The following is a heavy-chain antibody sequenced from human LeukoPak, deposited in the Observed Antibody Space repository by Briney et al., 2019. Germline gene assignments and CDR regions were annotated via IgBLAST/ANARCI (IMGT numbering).Heavy chain of an antibody. CDR2: IRGSGGST. J-gene: IGHJ4*02. D-gene: IGHD3-22*01. V-gene: IGHV3-23*01. CDR1: GFTFSSYA. CDR3: ARSIPRYDGSAYYPDY. Sequence: GGSLRLSCAASGFTFSSYAMSWVRQAPGKGLEWVSAIRGSGGSTYYAASVKGRFTISRDNSKNTLYLQMNSLRAEDTAVYYCARSIPRYDGSAYYPDYWGQGTLVTVSS.